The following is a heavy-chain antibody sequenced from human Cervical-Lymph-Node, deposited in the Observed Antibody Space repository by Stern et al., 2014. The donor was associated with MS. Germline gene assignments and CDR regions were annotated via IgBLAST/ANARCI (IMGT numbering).Heavy chain of an antibody. V-gene: IGHV1-69*06. J-gene: IGHJ6*02. CDR2: IMPLFNTS. Sequence: VQLVESGAEVKKPGSSVKVSCKASGDPFSNYSISWVRQAPGQGLEWLGGIMPLFNTSNYAQKLQGSLTITADKSTTTVYMDLTALRSEDTAVYYCAKAPPEMTRVAHRNPVEAWGQGTAVIVSS. D-gene: IGHD4-11*01. CDR1: GDPFSNYS. CDR3: AKAPPEMTRVAHRNPVEA.